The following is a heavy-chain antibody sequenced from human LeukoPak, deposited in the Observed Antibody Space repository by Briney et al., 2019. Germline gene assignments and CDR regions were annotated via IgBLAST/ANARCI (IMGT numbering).Heavy chain of an antibody. CDR1: GGSSSSYY. V-gene: IGHV4-59*01. CDR3: ARVPLGDYYDSSGYHEGFFDY. D-gene: IGHD3-22*01. CDR2: IYYSGST. Sequence: SETLSLTCTVSGGSSSSYYWSWVRQPPGKGLEWIGYIYYSGSTNYNPSLKSRVTISVDTSKNQFSLKLSSVTAADTAVYYCARVPLGDYYDSSGYHEGFFDYWGQGTLVTVSS. J-gene: IGHJ4*02.